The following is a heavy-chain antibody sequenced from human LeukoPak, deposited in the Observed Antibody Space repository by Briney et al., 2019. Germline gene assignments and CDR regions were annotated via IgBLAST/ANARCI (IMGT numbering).Heavy chain of an antibody. Sequence: PGGSLRLSCAAAGFTLSSYGMHWVRQAPGKGLEWVALISYDGSNKYYADSVKGRFTISRDNSKNTLYLQMNSLRPDDTAVYYCATDFSGWVTMVRGPLDYWGQGTLVTVSS. CDR2: ISYDGSNK. J-gene: IGHJ4*02. CDR3: ATDFSGWVTMVRGPLDY. V-gene: IGHV3-30*03. CDR1: GFTLSSYG. D-gene: IGHD3-10*01.